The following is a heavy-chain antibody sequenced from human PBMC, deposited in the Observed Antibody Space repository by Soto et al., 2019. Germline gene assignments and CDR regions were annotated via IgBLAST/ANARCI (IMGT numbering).Heavy chain of an antibody. J-gene: IGHJ5*01. V-gene: IGHV1-69*01. D-gene: IGHD2-21*02. Sequence: QMQLVQSGAEVKKPGSSVKVSCKASGGTFTHFLFSWVRQAPGQGLEYMGHIIPTFNDPKYSQRFQGRITISADESTGTVYMDLSSLSPDDTALYYCASGWGVTVTATDSWGQGTLVTVSS. CDR3: ASGWGVTVTATDS. CDR2: IIPTFNDP. CDR1: GGTFTHFL.